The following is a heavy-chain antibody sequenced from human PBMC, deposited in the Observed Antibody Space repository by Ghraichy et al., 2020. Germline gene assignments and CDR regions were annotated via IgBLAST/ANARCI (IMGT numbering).Heavy chain of an antibody. CDR3: ARGQIIMSY. Sequence: ETLSLTCAASGFTFSSYDMNWVRQAPGKGLEWVSYISSSSSTIYYADSVKGRFTISRDNAKNSLYLQMNSLRDEDTAVYYCARGQIIMSYWGQGTLVTVSS. CDR1: GFTFSSYD. V-gene: IGHV3-48*02. J-gene: IGHJ4*02. CDR2: ISSSSSTI. D-gene: IGHD3-16*01.